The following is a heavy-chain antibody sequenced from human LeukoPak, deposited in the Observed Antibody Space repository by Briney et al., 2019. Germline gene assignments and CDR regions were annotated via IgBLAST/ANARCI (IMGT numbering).Heavy chain of an antibody. CDR3: AAGSGSYSFPYYFDY. CDR2: ISSSGSNT. J-gene: IGHJ4*02. D-gene: IGHD3-10*01. Sequence: GGSLRLSCAASGFTFNTYAMTWVRQAPGKGLEWVSSISSSGSNTYYTDSVKGRFTISRDNSKYTLYLQMNSLRVEDTAVYYCAAGSGSYSFPYYFDYWGQGTLVTVSS. V-gene: IGHV3-23*01. CDR1: GFTFNTYA.